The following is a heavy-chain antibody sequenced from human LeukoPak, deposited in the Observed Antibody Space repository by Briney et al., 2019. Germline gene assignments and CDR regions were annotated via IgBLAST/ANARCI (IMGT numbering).Heavy chain of an antibody. CDR1: GFTFDDYA. Sequence: GGSLRLSCAASGFTFDDYAMHWVRQAPGKGLEWVSGISWNSGSIGYADSVKGRFTISRDNAKNSLYLQMNSLRAEDTSLYYCARDLATDYDFWSGYYARGSVYFDYWGQGTLVTVSS. CDR2: ISWNSGSI. D-gene: IGHD3-3*01. J-gene: IGHJ4*02. V-gene: IGHV3-9*01. CDR3: ARDLATDYDFWSGYYARGSVYFDY.